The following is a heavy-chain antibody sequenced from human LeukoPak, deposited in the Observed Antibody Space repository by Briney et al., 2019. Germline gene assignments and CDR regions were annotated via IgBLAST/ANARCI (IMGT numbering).Heavy chain of an antibody. CDR1: GFTSSSYA. CDR2: ISGSGGST. V-gene: IGHV3-23*01. J-gene: IGHJ4*02. Sequence: GGSLRLSCAASGFTSSSYAMSWVRQAPGKGLEWVSAISGSGGSTYYADSVKGRFTISRDNSKNTLYLQMNSLRAEDTAVYYCAKMVRGAISSSWYSYWGQGTLVTVSS. CDR3: AKMVRGAISSSWYSY. D-gene: IGHD6-13*01.